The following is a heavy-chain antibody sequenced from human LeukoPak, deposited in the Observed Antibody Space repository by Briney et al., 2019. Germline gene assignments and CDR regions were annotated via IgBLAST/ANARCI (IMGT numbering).Heavy chain of an antibody. D-gene: IGHD1-26*01. CDR1: GFTFSSYG. Sequence: GGSLRLSCAASGFTFSSYGMHWVRQAPGKGLEWVAVISYDGSNKYYADPVKGRFTISRDNSKNTLYLQMNSLRAEDTAVYYCAKVYSGSAQGYWGQGTLVTVSS. J-gene: IGHJ4*02. CDR2: ISYDGSNK. CDR3: AKVYSGSAQGY. V-gene: IGHV3-30*18.